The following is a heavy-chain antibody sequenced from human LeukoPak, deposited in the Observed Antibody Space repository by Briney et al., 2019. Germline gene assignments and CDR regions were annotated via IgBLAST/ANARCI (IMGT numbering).Heavy chain of an antibody. CDR1: GGSISSYY. CDR2: INHSGST. CDR3: ARSHVLRYFDWVHNWFDP. D-gene: IGHD3-9*01. J-gene: IGHJ5*02. V-gene: IGHV4-34*01. Sequence: SETLSLTCTVSGGSISSYYWSWLRQPPGKGLEWLGDINHSGSTNYNPSLKSRVTISVDTSKNQFSLNLSSVTAPDTAVYYCARSHVLRYFDWVHNWFDPWGQGTLVTVSS.